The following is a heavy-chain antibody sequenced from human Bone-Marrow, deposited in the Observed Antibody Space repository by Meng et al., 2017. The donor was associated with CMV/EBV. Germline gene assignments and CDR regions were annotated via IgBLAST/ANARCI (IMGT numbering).Heavy chain of an antibody. CDR3: ARVGGDGVWAFDY. Sequence: GGPLRSSCAASGFTFSSYAMHWVRQAPGKGLEWVAVIAFDGSNEYYADSVKGRFTISRDNSKNTLYLQMNSLRAEDTAVFYCARVGGDGVWAFDYWGQGTLVTVSS. D-gene: IGHD2-8*01. CDR2: IAFDGSNE. V-gene: IGHV3-30*04. J-gene: IGHJ4*02. CDR1: GFTFSSYA.